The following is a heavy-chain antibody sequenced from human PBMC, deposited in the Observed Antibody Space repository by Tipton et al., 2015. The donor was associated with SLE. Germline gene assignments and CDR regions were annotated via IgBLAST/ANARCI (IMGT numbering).Heavy chain of an antibody. Sequence: TLSLTCAVSGGSISSHYWNWIRQFPGKGLEWIGYTYHSGITKYNPSLKSRVTMSVDTSKNQFSLKLSSVTAADTALYYCARGHSGSYYFDYWGQGTPVTVSS. CDR2: TYHSGIT. CDR1: GGSISSHY. J-gene: IGHJ4*02. D-gene: IGHD1-26*01. V-gene: IGHV4-59*11. CDR3: ARGHSGSYYFDY.